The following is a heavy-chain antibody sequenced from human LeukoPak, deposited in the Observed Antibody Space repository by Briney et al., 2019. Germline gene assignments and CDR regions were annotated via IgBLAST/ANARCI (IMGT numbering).Heavy chain of an antibody. V-gene: IGHV3-9*03. CDR2: ISWNSGSI. Sequence: GGSLRLSCAASGFTFDDYAMHWVRQAPGKGLEWVSGISWNSGSIGYADSVKGRFTISRDNAENSLYLQMNSLRAEDMALYYCAKDSGWQPSGWFDPWGQGTLVTVSS. J-gene: IGHJ5*02. CDR3: AKDSGWQPSGWFDP. CDR1: GFTFDDYA. D-gene: IGHD6-19*01.